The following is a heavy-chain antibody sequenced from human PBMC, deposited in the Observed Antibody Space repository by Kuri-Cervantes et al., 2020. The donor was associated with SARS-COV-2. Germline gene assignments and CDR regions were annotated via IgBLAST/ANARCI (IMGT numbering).Heavy chain of an antibody. CDR2: ISKDGSDN. V-gene: IGHV3-30*18. CDR3: AKDGAVPY. D-gene: IGHD1-26*01. J-gene: IGHJ4*02. Sequence: GGSLRPSCAASGFSFSTYAMHWVRQAPGKGLEWVAVISKDGSDNSYAESVKGRFTISRDNSKTALNLQMNSLRTEDTALYYCAKDGAVPYWGQGTLVTVSS. CDR1: GFSFSTYA.